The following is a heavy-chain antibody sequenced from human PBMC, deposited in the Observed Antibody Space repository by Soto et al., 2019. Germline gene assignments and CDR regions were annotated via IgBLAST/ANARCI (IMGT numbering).Heavy chain of an antibody. J-gene: IGHJ3*02. Sequence: GGSLRLSCAASGFTFSSYAMHWVRQAPGKGLEWVAVISYDGSNKYYADSVKGRFTISRDNSKNTLYLQMNSLRAEDTAVYYCARDKGPQQRGYLDAFDIWGQGTMVTVSS. CDR2: ISYDGSNK. CDR1: GFTFSSYA. CDR3: ARDKGPQQRGYLDAFDI. V-gene: IGHV3-30*04. D-gene: IGHD3-16*02.